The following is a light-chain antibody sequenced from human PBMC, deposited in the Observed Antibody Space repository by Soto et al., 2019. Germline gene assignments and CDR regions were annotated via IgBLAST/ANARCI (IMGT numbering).Light chain of an antibody. J-gene: IGKJ3*01. Sequence: DIQMAQSPSSVSASVGDRVTITCRASQGIGSRLAWYQQKPGMAPRLLIYGASSLQSGVPSRFSGSASGADFTFTISSLQPEDFATYYCQQANSVPFTFGPGTKVEIK. CDR1: QGIGSR. V-gene: IGKV1-12*01. CDR3: QQANSVPFT. CDR2: GAS.